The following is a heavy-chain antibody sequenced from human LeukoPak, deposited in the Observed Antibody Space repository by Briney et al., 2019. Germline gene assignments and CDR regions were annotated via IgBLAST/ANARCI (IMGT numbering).Heavy chain of an antibody. J-gene: IGHJ3*02. CDR2: FDPEDGET. D-gene: IGHD2-21*01. CDR3: AIVVRNAFDI. Sequence: ASVKVSCKVSGCTLTELSMHWVRQAPGRGLEWMGGFDPEDGETIYAQKFQGRVTMTEDTSTDTAYMELSSLRSEDTAVYYCAIVVRNAFDIWGQGTMVTVSS. V-gene: IGHV1-24*01. CDR1: GCTLTELS.